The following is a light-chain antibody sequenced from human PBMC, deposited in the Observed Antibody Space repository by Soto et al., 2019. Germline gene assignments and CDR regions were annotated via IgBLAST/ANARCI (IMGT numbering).Light chain of an antibody. CDR1: QGISKW. Sequence: DIQMTQSPSSVSASVGDRVTITCRASQGISKWIAWYQQKQGRAPKLLIYTTSILQTGVPSRFTGSGFGTDFTLTISNLQPEDSATYYCQQANSFPITFGQGTQLDIK. J-gene: IGKJ5*01. V-gene: IGKV1-12*01. CDR2: TTS. CDR3: QQANSFPIT.